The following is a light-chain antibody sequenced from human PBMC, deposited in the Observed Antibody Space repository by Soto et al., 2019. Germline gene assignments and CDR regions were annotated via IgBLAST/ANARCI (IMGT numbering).Light chain of an antibody. CDR1: SSDVGGYNY. Sequence: QSALTQPASVSGSPGQSITISCTGTSSDVGGYNYVSWYQQHPGKAPKLIIYNVTYRPSGVSNRFSGSKSGNTASLTISGLQAEDEADYYCSSYTLTSTIVFGTGTKLTVL. V-gene: IGLV2-14*01. CDR3: SSYTLTSTIV. J-gene: IGLJ1*01. CDR2: NVT.